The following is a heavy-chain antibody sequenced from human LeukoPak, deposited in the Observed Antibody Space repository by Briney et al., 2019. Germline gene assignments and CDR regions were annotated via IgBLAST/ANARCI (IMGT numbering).Heavy chain of an antibody. CDR2: ISYVGSTK. CDR1: GFTFSSYA. D-gene: IGHD3-16*02. V-gene: IGHV3-30-3*01. Sequence: GGSLRLSSAASGFTFSSYAMHWGCQAPGKGLERVAVISYVGSTKSSADPVKGRFTISRDNSTNTLYLQMNSLRAEDTAVYDCASAFYPLADYWGRGTLATVTA. J-gene: IGHJ4*02. CDR3: ASAFYPLADY.